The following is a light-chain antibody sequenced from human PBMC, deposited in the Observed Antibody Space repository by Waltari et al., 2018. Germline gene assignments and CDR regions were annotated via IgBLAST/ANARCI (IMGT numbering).Light chain of an antibody. V-gene: IGKV2-28*01. CDR2: LGS. CDR1: QSLLHRNGNNY. CDR3: MQALETPRT. Sequence: EIVMTQSPLSLPVTPGEAASISCRSSQSLLHRNGNNYLDWYVQKPGQAPQLLIYLGSDRASGVPDRVSGSGSGTDFILKISRVEAEDVGVYYCMQALETPRTFGQGTKLEIQ. J-gene: IGKJ2*01.